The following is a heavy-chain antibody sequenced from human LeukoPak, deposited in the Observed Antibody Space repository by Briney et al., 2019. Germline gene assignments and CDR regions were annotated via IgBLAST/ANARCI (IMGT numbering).Heavy chain of an antibody. CDR2: IYYSGST. Sequence: SETLSLTCTVSGGSVTSGSYYWSWIRQPPGKGLEWIGYIYYSGSTNYNPSLKSRVTISVDTSKNQFSLKLSSVTAADTAVYYCARAEDDYGDYGDLDVWGQGTTVTVSS. J-gene: IGHJ6*02. V-gene: IGHV4-61*01. D-gene: IGHD4-17*01. CDR1: GGSVTSGSYY. CDR3: ARAEDDYGDYGDLDV.